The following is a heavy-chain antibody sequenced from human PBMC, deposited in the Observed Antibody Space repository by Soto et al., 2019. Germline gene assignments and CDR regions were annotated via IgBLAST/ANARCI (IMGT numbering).Heavy chain of an antibody. CDR1: GFTFSSYA. V-gene: IGHV3-30-3*01. CDR2: ISYDGSNK. D-gene: IGHD4-17*01. CDR3: ARLSDYGLDY. J-gene: IGHJ4*02. Sequence: GGSLRLSCAASGFTFSSYAMHWVRQAPGKGLEWVAVISYDGSNKYYADSVKGRFTISRDNSKNTLYLQMNSLRAEDTAVYYCARLSDYGLDYWGQGTPVTLSS.